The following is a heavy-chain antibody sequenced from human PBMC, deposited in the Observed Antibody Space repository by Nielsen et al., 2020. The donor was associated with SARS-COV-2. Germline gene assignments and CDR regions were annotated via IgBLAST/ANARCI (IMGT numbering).Heavy chain of an antibody. CDR1: GFSFISYV. Sequence: GESLKISCAASGFSFISYVMSWVRQAPGKGLEWVGRIRSKTDGGTTDYAAPVKGRFTISRDDSKNTLYLQMNSLKTEDTAVYYCTTGFLRGDYWGQGTLVTVSS. V-gene: IGHV3-15*01. J-gene: IGHJ4*02. CDR3: TTGFLRGDY. CDR2: IRSKTDGGTT. D-gene: IGHD5-24*01.